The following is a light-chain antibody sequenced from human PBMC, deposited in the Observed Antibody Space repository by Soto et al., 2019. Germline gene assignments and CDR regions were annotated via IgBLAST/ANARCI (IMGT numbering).Light chain of an antibody. J-gene: IGKJ5*01. CDR2: GAS. CDR3: QQYNNWPPIT. V-gene: IGKV3D-15*01. Sequence: EIVLTQSPGTLSLSPGERSTLSCRGSQSVSSRLAWYQQKPGQAPRLLISGASSRATGIPDRFSGSGSGTDFTLTISSLQSEDFAVYYCQQYNNWPPITFGQGTRLEIK. CDR1: QSVSSR.